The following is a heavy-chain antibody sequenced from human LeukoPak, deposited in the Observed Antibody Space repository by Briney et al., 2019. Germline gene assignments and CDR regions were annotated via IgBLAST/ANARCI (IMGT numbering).Heavy chain of an antibody. V-gene: IGHV3-23*01. D-gene: IGHD5-12*01. CDR1: GFTFSHYA. Sequence: GGSLRLSCAVSGFTFSHYAMSWVRQAPGPGPEWVGSLTDSGDATYYADSVKCRLTISRHNSNRTLYLHISGLRDEDTAVYYCARGYSHNSGGWLDPWGEGTRVTVSS. CDR3: ARGYSHNSGGWLDP. CDR2: LTDSGDAT. J-gene: IGHJ5*02.